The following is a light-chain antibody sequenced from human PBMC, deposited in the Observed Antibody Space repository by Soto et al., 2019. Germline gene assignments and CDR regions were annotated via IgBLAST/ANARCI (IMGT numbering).Light chain of an antibody. V-gene: IGKV1-6*01. CDR2: AAS. CDR3: LQDYNYPWT. CDR1: QGIRND. Sequence: AIQMTQSPSSLSASVGDRDTITCRASQGIRNDLGWYQQKPGKAPKLLIYAASSLQSGVPSRFSGSGSGTNFTFTFCSLQPEDFATYYCLQDYNYPWTFGQGTKVDIK. J-gene: IGKJ1*01.